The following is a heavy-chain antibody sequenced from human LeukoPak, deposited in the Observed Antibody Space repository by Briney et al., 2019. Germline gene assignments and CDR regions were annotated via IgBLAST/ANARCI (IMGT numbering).Heavy chain of an antibody. CDR3: ARDPNWDDAFDI. CDR2: ISSSSSYI. D-gene: IGHD7-27*01. CDR1: GFTFSSYS. V-gene: IGHV3-21*01. Sequence: GGSLRLSCAASGFTFSSYSMTWVRQAPGKGLEWVSSISSSSSYIYYADSVKGRFTISRDNAKNSLHLQMNSLRAEDTAVYYCARDPNWDDAFDIWGQGTMVTVSS. J-gene: IGHJ3*02.